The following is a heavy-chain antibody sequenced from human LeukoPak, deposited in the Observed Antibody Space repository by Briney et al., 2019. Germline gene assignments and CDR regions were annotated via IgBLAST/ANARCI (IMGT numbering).Heavy chain of an antibody. CDR2: IYPGDSDT. CDR3: ARRRYCSSTSCYTKPRGGFDP. Sequence: GESLKISCKGSGYSFTSYWIGWVRQMPGKGLEWMGIIYPGDSDTRYSPSFQGQVTISADKSISTAYLQWSSLKASDTAMYYCARRRYCSSTSCYTKPRGGFDPWGQGTLVTVSS. V-gene: IGHV5-51*01. D-gene: IGHD2-2*02. J-gene: IGHJ5*02. CDR1: GYSFTSYW.